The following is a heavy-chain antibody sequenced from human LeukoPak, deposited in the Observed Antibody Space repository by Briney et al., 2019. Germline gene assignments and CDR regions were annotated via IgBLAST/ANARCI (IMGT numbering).Heavy chain of an antibody. Sequence: GGSLRLSCAASGFTFSSYSMNWVRQAPGKGLEWVSSISSSSSYIYYADSVEGRFTISRDNAKKSLYLQMNSLRAEDTAIYYCAREDDWNYQDYWRQGTLVTVSS. D-gene: IGHD1-7*01. V-gene: IGHV3-21*01. J-gene: IGHJ4*02. CDR1: GFTFSSYS. CDR3: AREDDWNYQDY. CDR2: ISSSSSYI.